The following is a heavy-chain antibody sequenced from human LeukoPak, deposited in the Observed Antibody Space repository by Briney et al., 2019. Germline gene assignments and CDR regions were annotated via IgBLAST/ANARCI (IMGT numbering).Heavy chain of an antibody. CDR2: INQDGSEK. D-gene: IGHD6-6*01. Sequence: PGGSLRLSCAASGFTFSNYWMGWVRQSPGKGLDWVANINQDGSEKYYVDSVKGRFTISRDNSKSTLFVYLQMNSLRTDDTAVYYCAGGGEAARSLHYWGQGTLVTVSS. CDR3: AGGGEAARSLHY. CDR1: GFTFSNYW. V-gene: IGHV3-7*01. J-gene: IGHJ4*02.